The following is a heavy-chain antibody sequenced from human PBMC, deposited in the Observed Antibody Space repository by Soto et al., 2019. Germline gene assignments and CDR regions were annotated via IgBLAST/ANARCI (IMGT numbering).Heavy chain of an antibody. CDR3: ARLDGAAAGHADDAFDI. Sequence: GESLKISCKGSGYSFTSYWIGWVRQMPGKGLEWMGIIYPGDSDTRYSPSFQGQVTISADKSISTAYLQWSSLKASDTAMYYCARLDGAAAGHADDAFDIWGQGTMVTVSS. D-gene: IGHD6-13*01. V-gene: IGHV5-51*01. CDR2: IYPGDSDT. CDR1: GYSFTSYW. J-gene: IGHJ3*02.